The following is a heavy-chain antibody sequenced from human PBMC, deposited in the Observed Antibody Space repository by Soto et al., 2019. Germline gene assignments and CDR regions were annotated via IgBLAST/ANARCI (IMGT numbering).Heavy chain of an antibody. CDR2: TSHRGTT. CDR3: ARDGHSSGWS. Sequence: QVQLQESGPALVKPSGTLSLTCAVSGGSITSNDWWSWVRQPPGKGPEWIGETSHRGTTTYNPSLKSRVTISVDKSKNQFSLELNSVTAADTAVYYCARDGHSSGWSWGQGTLVTVSS. J-gene: IGHJ5*02. V-gene: IGHV4-4*02. D-gene: IGHD6-19*01. CDR1: GGSITSNDW.